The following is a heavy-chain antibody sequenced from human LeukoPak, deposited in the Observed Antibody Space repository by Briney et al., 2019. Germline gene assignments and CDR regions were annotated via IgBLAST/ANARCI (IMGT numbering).Heavy chain of an antibody. D-gene: IGHD5-18*01. Sequence: SQTLSLTCTVSGGSISSGDYYWSWIRQPPGKGLEWIGYIYYSGSTYYNPSLKSRVTISVDTSKNQFSLKLSSVTAADTAVYYCARDRGYSYGRYYYYYYYMDVWGKGTTVTVSS. CDR1: GGSISSGDYY. CDR2: IYYSGST. J-gene: IGHJ6*03. V-gene: IGHV4-30-4*08. CDR3: ARDRGYSYGRYYYYYYYMDV.